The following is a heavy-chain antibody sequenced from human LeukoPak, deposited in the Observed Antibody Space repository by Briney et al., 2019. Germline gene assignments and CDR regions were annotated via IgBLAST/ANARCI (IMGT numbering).Heavy chain of an antibody. V-gene: IGHV4-38-2*02. Sequence: SETLSLTCTVSGYSMSDSYSWAWIRPPPGKGLEWIGQIYDNGATYLHPSVKRRLTLSIETSRNQFSLMLTPMTAADTAVYFCARSLGGNNGFDVWGRGTVVTVS. CDR2: IYDNGAT. D-gene: IGHD3-16*01. CDR1: GYSMSDSYS. CDR3: ARSLGGNNGFDV. J-gene: IGHJ3*01.